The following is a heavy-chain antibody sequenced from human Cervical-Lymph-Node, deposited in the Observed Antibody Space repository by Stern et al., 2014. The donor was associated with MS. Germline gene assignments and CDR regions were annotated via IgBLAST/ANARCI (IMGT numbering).Heavy chain of an antibody. J-gene: IGHJ4*02. CDR2: IFSNDEK. D-gene: IGHD3-22*01. V-gene: IGHV2-26*01. CDR3: VRIDYHSSGYYFFDY. CDR1: GFSLSNARMG. Sequence: ESGPVLVKPTETLTLTCTVSGFSLSNARMGVSCIRQPPGKAPEWLAHIFSNDEKSYSTSQKNRLTISKDTSKSQVVLTMTNMDPVDTASYYCVRIDYHSSGYYFFDYWGQGTLVTVSS.